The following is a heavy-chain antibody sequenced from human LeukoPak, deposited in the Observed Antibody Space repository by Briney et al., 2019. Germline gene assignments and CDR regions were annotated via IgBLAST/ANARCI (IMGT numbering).Heavy chain of an antibody. D-gene: IGHD2-15*01. V-gene: IGHV3-48*01. CDR3: ARDPGGHLDY. CDR2: IGSSSSSI. Sequence: GGSLRLSCAASGFTFSSYSMNWVRQAPGKGLEWVSYIGSSSSSIYYADSVKGRFTISRDNAENSLYLQMNSLRAEDTAVYYCARDPGGHLDYWGQGTLVTVSS. J-gene: IGHJ4*02. CDR1: GFTFSSYS.